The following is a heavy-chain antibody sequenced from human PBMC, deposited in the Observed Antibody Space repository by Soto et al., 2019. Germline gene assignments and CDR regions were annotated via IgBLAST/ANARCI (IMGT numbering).Heavy chain of an antibody. D-gene: IGHD4-17*01. V-gene: IGHV3-30*18. CDR1: GFTFSSYG. J-gene: IGHJ6*02. CDR2: ISYDGSNK. Sequence: QVQLGESGGGVVQPGRSLRLSCAASGFTFSSYGMHWVRQAPGKGLEWVAVISYDGSNKYYADSVKGRFTISRDNSKNTLYLQMNSLRAEDPAVYYCAKGPDYGDPPYYGMDVWGQGTTVTVSS. CDR3: AKGPDYGDPPYYGMDV.